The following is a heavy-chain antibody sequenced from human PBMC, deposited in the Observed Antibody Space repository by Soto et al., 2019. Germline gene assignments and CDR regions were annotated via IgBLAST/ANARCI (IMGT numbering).Heavy chain of an antibody. Sequence: QVQLQESGPGLVKASETLSLTCTVSGTSMSGHCWSWMRQPPGKGLEWIGYGYYSGSTLYNPSLKSRVTISLDTSKNHFSLRPNSVTSADTAVYYCARGVYLSLVRTGWFDPWGQGTLVTVSS. V-gene: IGHV4-59*11. D-gene: IGHD3-10*01. CDR2: GYYSGST. CDR1: GTSMSGHC. CDR3: ARGVYLSLVRTGWFDP. J-gene: IGHJ5*02.